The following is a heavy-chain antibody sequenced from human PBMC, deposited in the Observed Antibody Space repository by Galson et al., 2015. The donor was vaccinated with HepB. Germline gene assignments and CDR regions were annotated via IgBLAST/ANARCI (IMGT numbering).Heavy chain of an antibody. Sequence: SLRLSCAASGFTFSSYSMNWVRQAPGKGLEWVSSISSSSSYIYYADSVKGRFTISRDNAKNSLYLQMNSLRAEDTAVYYCAKDMRIVVVPAARINYYGMDVWGQGTTVTVSS. CDR2: ISSSSSYI. V-gene: IGHV3-21*01. D-gene: IGHD2-2*01. J-gene: IGHJ6*02. CDR3: AKDMRIVVVPAARINYYGMDV. CDR1: GFTFSSYS.